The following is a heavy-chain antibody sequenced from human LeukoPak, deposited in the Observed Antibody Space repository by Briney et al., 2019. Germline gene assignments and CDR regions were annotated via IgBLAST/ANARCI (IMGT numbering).Heavy chain of an antibody. CDR3: ARDGYSYGWRPPYDAFDI. Sequence: GASVKVSCKASGYTFTSYGISWVRQAPGQGLEWMGGIIPIFGTANYAQKFQGRVTITADESTSTAYMELSSLRSEDTAVYYCARDGYSYGWRPPYDAFDIWGQGTMVTVSS. V-gene: IGHV1-69*13. CDR1: GYTFTSYG. J-gene: IGHJ3*02. D-gene: IGHD5-18*01. CDR2: IIPIFGTA.